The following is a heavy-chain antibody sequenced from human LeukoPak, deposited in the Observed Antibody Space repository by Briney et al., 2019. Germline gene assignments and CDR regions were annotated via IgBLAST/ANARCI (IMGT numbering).Heavy chain of an antibody. D-gene: IGHD2/OR15-2a*01. V-gene: IGHV6-1*01. CDR3: ASQGILLRYGMDV. J-gene: IGHJ6*02. CDR1: GDSISSNTAA. Sequence: SQTLSLTCAISGDSISSNTAAWNWIRQSPSRGLEWLGRTYYRSKWYNDYAVSVKSRITINPDTSKNQFSLQLNSVTPEDTAVYYCASQGILLRYGMDVWGQGTTVTVSS. CDR2: TYYRSKWYN.